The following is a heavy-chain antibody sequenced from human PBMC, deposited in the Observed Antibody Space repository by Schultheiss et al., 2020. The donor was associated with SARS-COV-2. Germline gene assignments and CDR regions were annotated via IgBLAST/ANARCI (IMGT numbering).Heavy chain of an antibody. CDR1: GFTFRTYA. J-gene: IGHJ4*02. D-gene: IGHD1/OR15-1a*01. Sequence: GVSLRLSCAASGFTFRTYAMHWVRQAPGKGLEWVAVISYDGSNKYYADSVKGRITVSRDNSRNTLYLQMNSLRTEDTAVYYCTRGEQAPFDYWGQGTLVTVSS. CDR3: TRGEQAPFDY. V-gene: IGHV3-30*01. CDR2: ISYDGSNK.